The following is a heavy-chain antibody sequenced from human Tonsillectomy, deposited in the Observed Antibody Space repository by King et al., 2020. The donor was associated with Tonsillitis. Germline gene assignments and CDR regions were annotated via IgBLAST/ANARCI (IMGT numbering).Heavy chain of an antibody. D-gene: IGHD1-14*01. Sequence: LQLQESGPGLVKPSQTLSLTCTVSGGSISSGGYYWSWIRQHPGKGLEWIGYIYYSGSTYYNPSLKSRVTISVDTSKNQFSLKLSSVTAADTAVYYCARDRGMSDYYGMDVWGQGTTVTVSS. J-gene: IGHJ6*02. CDR1: GGSISSGGYY. V-gene: IGHV4-31*03. CDR3: ARDRGMSDYYGMDV. CDR2: IYYSGST.